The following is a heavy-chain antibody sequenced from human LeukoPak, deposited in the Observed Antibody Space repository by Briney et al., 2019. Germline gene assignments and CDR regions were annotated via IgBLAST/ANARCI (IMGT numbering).Heavy chain of an antibody. Sequence: ASVKVSCKVSGYTLTELSMHWVRQAPGKGLEWMGGFDPEDGETIYAQKFQGRVTMTEDTSTDTAYMELSSLRSEDTAVYYCASEGLGIAAAGGSWGFDYWGQGTLVTVSS. J-gene: IGHJ4*02. CDR2: FDPEDGET. V-gene: IGHV1-24*01. D-gene: IGHD6-13*01. CDR3: ASEGLGIAAAGGSWGFDY. CDR1: GYTLTELS.